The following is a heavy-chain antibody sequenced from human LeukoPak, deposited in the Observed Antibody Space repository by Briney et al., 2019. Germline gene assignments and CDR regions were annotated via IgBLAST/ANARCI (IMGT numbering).Heavy chain of an antibody. D-gene: IGHD3-3*01. Sequence: GGSLRLSCAASGFTFSSYTMNWVRQPPGKGLEWVSNIGTSSTTIYYADSVKGRFTISRDNDKNSLYLQMNSLRAEDTAVYYCAKIQRGIRFLEWNDAFDIWGQGTMVTVSS. CDR1: GFTFSSYT. V-gene: IGHV3-48*04. J-gene: IGHJ3*02. CDR2: IGTSSTTI. CDR3: AKIQRGIRFLEWNDAFDI.